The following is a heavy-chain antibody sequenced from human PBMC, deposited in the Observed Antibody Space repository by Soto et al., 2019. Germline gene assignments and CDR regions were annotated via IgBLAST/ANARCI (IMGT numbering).Heavy chain of an antibody. CDR1: GGTFSSYA. CDR2: IIPIFGTA. J-gene: IGHJ4*02. V-gene: IGHV1-69*01. CDR3: ARWNGRIVGATLDY. Sequence: QVQLVQSGAEVKKSGSSVKVSCKASGGTFSSYAISWVRQAPGQGLEWMGGIIPIFGTANYAQKFQGRVTITADESTSTAYMELSSLRSEDTAVYYCARWNGRIVGATLDYWGQGTLVTVSS. D-gene: IGHD1-26*01.